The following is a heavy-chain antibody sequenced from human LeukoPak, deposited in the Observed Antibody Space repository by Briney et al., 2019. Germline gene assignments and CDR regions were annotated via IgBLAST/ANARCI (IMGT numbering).Heavy chain of an antibody. D-gene: IGHD2-15*01. Sequence: ASVKVSCMASGGTFSSYAISWVRQAPGQGLEWMGRIIPIFGTANYAQKFQGRVTITTDESTSTAYMELSSLRSEDTAVYYCATQSGVVAATASYYYYMDVWGKGTTVTVSS. CDR2: IIPIFGTA. J-gene: IGHJ6*03. CDR3: ATQSGVVAATASYYYYMDV. CDR1: GGTFSSYA. V-gene: IGHV1-69*05.